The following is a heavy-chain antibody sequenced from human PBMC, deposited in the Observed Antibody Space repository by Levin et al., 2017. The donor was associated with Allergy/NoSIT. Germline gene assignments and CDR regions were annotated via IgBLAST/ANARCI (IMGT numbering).Heavy chain of an antibody. Sequence: LSLTCAASGFTFSDFSMTWVRQPPGEGLEWVSNIRASGETTFYADSVKGRFTISRDRSQNTLSLQMNSLRAEDTAIYYCARGGYTTPFDYWGPGTLVTVSS. D-gene: IGHD3-16*02. V-gene: IGHV3-23*01. J-gene: IGHJ4*02. CDR2: IRASGETT. CDR1: GFTFSDFS. CDR3: ARGGYTTPFDY.